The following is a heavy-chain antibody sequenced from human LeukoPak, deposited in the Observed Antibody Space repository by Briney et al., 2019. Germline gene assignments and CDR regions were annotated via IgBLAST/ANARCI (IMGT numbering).Heavy chain of an antibody. Sequence: PGGSLRLSCAASGFTFSSYWMSWVRQAPGKGLEWVANIKQDESEKYYVDSVKGRFTISRDNAKNSLYLQMNSLRAEDTAVYYCARDHYSTYDYVWGSYRVYYYYYYYMGVWGKGTTVTISS. J-gene: IGHJ6*03. CDR3: ARDHYSTYDYVWGSYRVYYYYYYYMGV. CDR1: GFTFSSYW. D-gene: IGHD3-16*02. V-gene: IGHV3-7*01. CDR2: IKQDESEK.